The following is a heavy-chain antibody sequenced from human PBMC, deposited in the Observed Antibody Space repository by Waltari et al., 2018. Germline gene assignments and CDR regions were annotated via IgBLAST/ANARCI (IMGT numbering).Heavy chain of an antibody. V-gene: IGHV3-33*01. CDR1: GLTFSSSG. D-gene: IGHD6-19*01. Sequence: QLQLVVSGGGVVKPGRSQSLSCAAYGLTFSSSGMTWVRQAQDKGLEWVAIIWDDGSKKYYADSVKGRFTISKDNSNNTLYLQMNSLRAEDTAVYYCARTGNGHSSGWYSGDYWGQGTLVTVSS. CDR2: IWDDGSKK. J-gene: IGHJ4*02. CDR3: ARTGNGHSSGWYSGDY.